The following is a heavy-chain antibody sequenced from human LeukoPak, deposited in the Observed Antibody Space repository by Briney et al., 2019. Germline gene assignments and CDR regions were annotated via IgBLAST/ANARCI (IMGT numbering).Heavy chain of an antibody. CDR3: ARDGYYFDRSGFF. CDR2: TYTSGST. D-gene: IGHD3-22*01. J-gene: IGHJ4*02. Sequence: PSQTLSLTCTVSGGSISSGSYYWSWIRQPAGKGPEWIGRTYTSGSTNYNPSLKSRVTISVDTSKNQFSLKLSSVTAADTAVYYCARDGYYFDRSGFFWGQGALVTVSS. CDR1: GGSISSGSYY. V-gene: IGHV4-61*02.